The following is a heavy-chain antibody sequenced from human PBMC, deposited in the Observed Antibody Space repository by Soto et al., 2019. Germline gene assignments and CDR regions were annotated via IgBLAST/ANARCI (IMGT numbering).Heavy chain of an antibody. CDR3: ARDPKWRQLSLNVFDL. CDR1: GFTIENSV. V-gene: IGHV3-74*01. Sequence: GGSLRLSCVASGFTIENSVMHWVRQTPGKGLLSVSRITGAGDGTLYADSVQGRFTISRDNAKNTVYLHMTGLRVEETAVYYCARDPKWRQLSLNVFDLWGQGTTVTVSS. D-gene: IGHD5-18*01. CDR2: ITGAGDGT. J-gene: IGHJ3*01.